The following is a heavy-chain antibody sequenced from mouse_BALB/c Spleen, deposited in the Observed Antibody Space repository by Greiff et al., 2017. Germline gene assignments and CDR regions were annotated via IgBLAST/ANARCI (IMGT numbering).Heavy chain of an antibody. CDR2: ISSGGGNT. CDR3: AKGGLHHWYFDV. J-gene: IGHJ1*01. Sequence: EVKLVESGGGLVTPGGSLKLSCAASGFTFSSYTMSWVRQTPGKRLEWVATISSGGGNTYYPDSVKGRFTISSDNAKNNLYRQMSSLRSEDTALYYCAKGGLHHWYFDVWGAGTTVTVSA. D-gene: IGHD2-2*01. CDR1: GFTFSSYT. V-gene: IGHV5-9*03.